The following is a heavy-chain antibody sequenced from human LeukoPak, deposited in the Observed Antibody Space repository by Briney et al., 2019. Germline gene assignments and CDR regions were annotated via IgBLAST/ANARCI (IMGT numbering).Heavy chain of an antibody. D-gene: IGHD6-13*01. Sequence: ASVKVSCKASGYTFTSYGISWVRQAPGQGLEWMGIINPSGGSTRYAQKFQGRVTMTRDTSISTAYMELSRLTSDDTAVYYCARSHSNSYGFTNWFDPWGQGTLVTVSS. CDR1: GYTFTSYG. CDR2: INPSGGST. V-gene: IGHV1-46*01. J-gene: IGHJ5*02. CDR3: ARSHSNSYGFTNWFDP.